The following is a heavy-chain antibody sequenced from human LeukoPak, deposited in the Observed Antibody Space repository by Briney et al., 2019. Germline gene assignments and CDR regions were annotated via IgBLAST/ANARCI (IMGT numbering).Heavy chain of an antibody. CDR3: ARAPRIGFRGSYYYYMDV. Sequence: GSSVKVSCKASGGTFSSYAISWVRQAPGQGLEWMGGIIPIFGTANYAQKFQGRVTITADKSTSTAYMELSSLRSEDTAVYYCARAPRIGFRGSYYYYMDVWGKGTTVTVSS. J-gene: IGHJ6*03. D-gene: IGHD2-15*01. CDR1: GGTFSSYA. V-gene: IGHV1-69*06. CDR2: IIPIFGTA.